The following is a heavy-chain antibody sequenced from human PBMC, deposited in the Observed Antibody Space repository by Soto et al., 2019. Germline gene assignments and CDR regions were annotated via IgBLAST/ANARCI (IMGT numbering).Heavy chain of an antibody. J-gene: IGHJ4*02. D-gene: IGHD6-6*01. CDR3: ATAVSIAARPGTFDY. Sequence: GASVKVSCKVSGYTLTELSMHWVRQAPGKGLEWMGGFDPEDGETIYAQKFQGRVTMTEDTSTDTAYMELSSLRSEDTAVYYCATAVSIAARPGTFDYWGQGTLVTVSS. CDR2: FDPEDGET. CDR1: GYTLTELS. V-gene: IGHV1-24*01.